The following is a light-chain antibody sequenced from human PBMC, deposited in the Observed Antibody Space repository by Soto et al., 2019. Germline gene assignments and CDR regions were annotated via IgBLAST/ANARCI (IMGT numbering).Light chain of an antibody. CDR3: KQALHNPLT. J-gene: IGKJ4*01. V-gene: IGKV2-28*01. CDR2: LAS. Sequence: DIVLTQSPLSLSVTPGEPASISCRSSQSLLHSNGNNYLEWYLQKPGQSPQVLIYLASNRASGVPDRFSGRGSGTDFTLKISRVEAEDVGVYYFKQALHNPLTFGGGTKVEIK. CDR1: QSLLHSNGNNY.